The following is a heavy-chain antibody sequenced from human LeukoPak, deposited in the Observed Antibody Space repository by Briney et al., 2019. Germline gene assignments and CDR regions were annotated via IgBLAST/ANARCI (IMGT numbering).Heavy chain of an antibody. CDR2: IYYSGST. V-gene: IGHV4-39*07. CDR3: ARDLGSSWFEPLDY. Sequence: PSETLSLTCTVSGGSISSSSYYWTWIRQPPGKGLEWIGSIYYSGSTYYNPSLKSRVTISVDKSKNQFSLKLTSATAADTAVYYCARDLGSSWFEPLDYWGQGILVIVSS. CDR1: GGSISSSSYY. D-gene: IGHD6-13*01. J-gene: IGHJ4*02.